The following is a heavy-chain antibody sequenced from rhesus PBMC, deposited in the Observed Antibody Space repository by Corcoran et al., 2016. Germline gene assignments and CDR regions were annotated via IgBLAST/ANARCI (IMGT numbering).Heavy chain of an antibody. CDR3: ARRRSFSPFDY. Sequence: QVQLQESGPGLVKPSETLSLTCAVSGDSISGDYDWSWIRQPPGKGLEWIGYIYGRIGDPTYIPFINTRVTISKDTSKNNFSLKLSSVTAADTALYYCARRRSFSPFDYWGQGALVTVSS. CDR1: GDSISGDYD. CDR2: IYGRIGDP. D-gene: IGHD6-19*01. J-gene: IGHJ4*01. V-gene: IGHV4-76*01.